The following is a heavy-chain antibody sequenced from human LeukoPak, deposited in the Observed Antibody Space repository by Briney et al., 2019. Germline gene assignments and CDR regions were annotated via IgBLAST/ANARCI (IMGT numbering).Heavy chain of an antibody. Sequence: SETLSLTCTVSGGSISSYYWSWIRQPPGKGLEWIGYIYYSGSTNYNPSLKSRDTISVDTSKNQFSLKLSSVTAADTAVYYCARQSFYCSSTSCYGAFDYWGQGTLVTVSS. CDR2: IYYSGST. CDR1: GGSISSYY. D-gene: IGHD2-2*01. J-gene: IGHJ4*02. CDR3: ARQSFYCSSTSCYGAFDY. V-gene: IGHV4-59*08.